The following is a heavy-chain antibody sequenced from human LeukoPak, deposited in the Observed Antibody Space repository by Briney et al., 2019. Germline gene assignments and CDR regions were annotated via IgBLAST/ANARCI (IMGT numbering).Heavy chain of an antibody. CDR1: GGSISSYY. V-gene: IGHV4-59*01. CDR2: IYYSGST. Sequence: SETLSLTCTVSGGSISSYYWSWIRQPPGKGLEWIGYIYYSGSTNYNPSLRSRVTISVDTSKNQFSLKLSSVTAADTAVYYCARGCSGGSCYRAFDIWGQGTMVTVSS. J-gene: IGHJ3*02. D-gene: IGHD2-15*01. CDR3: ARGCSGGSCYRAFDI.